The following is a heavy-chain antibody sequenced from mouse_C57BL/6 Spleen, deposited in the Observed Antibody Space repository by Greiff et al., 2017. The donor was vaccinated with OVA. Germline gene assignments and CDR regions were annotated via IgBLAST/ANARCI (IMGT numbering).Heavy chain of an antibody. V-gene: IGHV5-4*01. CDR1: GFTFSSYA. CDR2: ISDGGSYT. Sequence: EVQRVESGGGLVKPGGSLKLSCAASGFTFSSYAMSWVRQTPEKRLEWVATISDGGSYTYYPDNVKGRFTISRDNAKNNLYLQMSHLKSEDTAMYYCARAATVVAPNYFDYWGQGTTLTVSS. D-gene: IGHD1-1*01. J-gene: IGHJ2*01. CDR3: ARAATVVAPNYFDY.